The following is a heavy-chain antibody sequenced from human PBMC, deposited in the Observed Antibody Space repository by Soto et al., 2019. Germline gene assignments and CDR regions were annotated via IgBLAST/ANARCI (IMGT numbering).Heavy chain of an antibody. J-gene: IGHJ6*03. CDR3: ARDRGVAPLVAGNTHYYYYMDV. CDR2: ISAYNGNT. D-gene: IGHD6-19*01. CDR1: GYSFTNYG. Sequence: QDQLVQSGVEVKKPGASVKVSCKASGYSFTNYGITWVRQAPGQGFEWMGWISAYNGNTNYAQKFQGRVTMTTDVSTSTAYLELRSRRSDDTAVYYCARDRGVAPLVAGNTHYYYYMDVWGKGTTVTVSS. V-gene: IGHV1-18*01.